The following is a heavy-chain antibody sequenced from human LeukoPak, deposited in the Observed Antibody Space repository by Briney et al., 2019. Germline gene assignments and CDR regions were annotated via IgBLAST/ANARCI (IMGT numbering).Heavy chain of an antibody. V-gene: IGHV3-9*03. Sequence: GGSLRLSCAASGFTFDDYAMHWVWQAPGKGLEWVSGISWNSGSIGYADSVKGRFTISRDNAKNSLYLQMNSLRAEDMALYYCAKEGDTAMAPLDLWGRGTLVTVSS. CDR3: AKEGDTAMAPLDL. CDR2: ISWNSGSI. CDR1: GFTFDDYA. J-gene: IGHJ2*01. D-gene: IGHD5-18*01.